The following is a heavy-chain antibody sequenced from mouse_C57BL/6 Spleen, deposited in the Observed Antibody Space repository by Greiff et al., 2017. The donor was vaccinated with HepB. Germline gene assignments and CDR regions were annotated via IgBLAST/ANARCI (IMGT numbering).Heavy chain of an antibody. Sequence: EVKLMESGGGLVKPGGSLKLSCAASGFTFSDYGMHWVRQAPEKLLGWVAYISSGSSTTYYADTVKSRLTISRDNAKNNMFLQMTRLRSEDTAMYYGARHGLYAMDYWGQGTSVTVSS. CDR2: ISSGSSTT. J-gene: IGHJ4*01. CDR1: GFTFSDYG. V-gene: IGHV5-17*01. D-gene: IGHD1-1*02. CDR3: ARHGLYAMDY.